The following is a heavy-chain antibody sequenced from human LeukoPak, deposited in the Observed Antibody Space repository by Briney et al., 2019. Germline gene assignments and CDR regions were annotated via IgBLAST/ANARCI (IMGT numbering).Heavy chain of an antibody. D-gene: IGHD2-2*01. V-gene: IGHV3-23*01. J-gene: IGHJ5*02. CDR2: ISGSGGST. CDR3: AKDLKGYCSSTSCSHNWFDP. Sequence: GGSLRLSCAASGFTFSSYAMSWVRQAPGKGLEWVSAISGSGGSTYYADSVKGRFTISRDNSKNTLYLQMNSLRAEDTAVYYCAKDLKGYCSSTSCSHNWFDPWGQGTLVTVSS. CDR1: GFTFSSYA.